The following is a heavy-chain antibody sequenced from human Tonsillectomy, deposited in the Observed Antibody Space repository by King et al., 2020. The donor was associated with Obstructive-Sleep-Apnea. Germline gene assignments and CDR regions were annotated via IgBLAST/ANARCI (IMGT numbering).Heavy chain of an antibody. J-gene: IGHJ4*02. CDR2: ILYDGSNK. CDR3: AKGLRALYYFDY. CDR1: GFTFSSYG. V-gene: IGHV3-30*18. Sequence: VQLVESGGGVVQPGRSLRLSCAASGFTFSSYGMHWVRQAPGKGLEWVALILYDGSNKYYADSAKGRFTISRDNSKNTLYLQMKSLRAEDTAVYYCAKGLRALYYFDYWGQGTLVTVSS.